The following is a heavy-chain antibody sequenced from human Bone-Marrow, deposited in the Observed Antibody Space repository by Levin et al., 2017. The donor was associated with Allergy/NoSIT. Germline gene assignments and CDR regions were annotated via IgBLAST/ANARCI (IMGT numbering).Heavy chain of an antibody. V-gene: IGHV3-33*01. D-gene: IGHD6-19*01. J-gene: IGHJ4*02. Sequence: GGSLRLSCAASGFTFSTYAMHWVRQAPGKGLEWVAVIWYDGSNKYYADSVKGRFTISRDNSKNTLYLQMNSLRAEDTAVYYCAREGIAVAGRPIDYWGQGTLVTVSS. CDR2: IWYDGSNK. CDR1: GFTFSTYA. CDR3: AREGIAVAGRPIDY.